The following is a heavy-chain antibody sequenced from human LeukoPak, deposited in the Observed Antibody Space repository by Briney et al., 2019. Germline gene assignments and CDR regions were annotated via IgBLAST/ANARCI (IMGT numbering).Heavy chain of an antibody. CDR2: INHSGST. D-gene: IGHD3-10*01. CDR1: GGSFSGYY. J-gene: IGHJ4*02. CDR3: ARLPLGAFGEVLNFES. Sequence: SETLSLTCAVYGGSFSGYYWSWIRQPPGKGLEWIGEINHSGSTNYNPSLKSRVAISVDTSKNQFSLNLKSVTAADTAVYYCARLPLGAFGEVLNFESWGQGTLVTVSS. V-gene: IGHV4-34*01.